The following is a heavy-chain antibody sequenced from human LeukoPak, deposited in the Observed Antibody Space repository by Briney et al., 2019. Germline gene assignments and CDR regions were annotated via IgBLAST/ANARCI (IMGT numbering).Heavy chain of an antibody. D-gene: IGHD3-10*01. Sequence: GGSLRLSCVASGFTFDSYWMTWVRQAPGKGLEWVANIKEDGSEIYSVDSVKGRFTISRDNAKNSVDLQMNSLRVEDTAVYYCVRDHAGGSEYWGQETLVTVSS. CDR1: GFTFDSYW. CDR2: IKEDGSEI. J-gene: IGHJ4*02. V-gene: IGHV3-7*05. CDR3: VRDHAGGSEY.